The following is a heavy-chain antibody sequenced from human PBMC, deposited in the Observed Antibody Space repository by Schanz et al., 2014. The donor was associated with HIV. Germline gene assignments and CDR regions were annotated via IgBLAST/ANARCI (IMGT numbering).Heavy chain of an antibody. D-gene: IGHD6-19*01. CDR1: GFTFSSYG. CDR3: ARSSGWRVFDY. CDR2: IWYDGTDK. J-gene: IGHJ4*02. V-gene: IGHV3-33*08. Sequence: QVQLVESGGGVVQPGRSLRLSCAASGFTFSSYGMHWVRQAPGKGLEWVAVIWYDGTDKYYAGSVKGRFTISRDNSKNTLYLQMNSLRAEDTAVYYCARSSGWRVFDYWGQGTLVTVSS.